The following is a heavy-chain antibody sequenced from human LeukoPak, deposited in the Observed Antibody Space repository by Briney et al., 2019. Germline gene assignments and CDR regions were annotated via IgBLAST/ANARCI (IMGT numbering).Heavy chain of an antibody. Sequence: KTSETLSLTCTVSGGSISSSSYCGCWIRQPPGEVVEWIGSIYYRGSTDYNPSLKSRGTISAEKSNNNFSSKLSSVTAADTAVYYCAVSSGSSNFAYWGDGKLVTASS. J-gene: IGHJ4*01. CDR1: GGSISSSSYC. CDR3: AVSSGSSNFAY. CDR2: IYYRGST. D-gene: IGHD1-26*01. V-gene: IGHV4-39*02.